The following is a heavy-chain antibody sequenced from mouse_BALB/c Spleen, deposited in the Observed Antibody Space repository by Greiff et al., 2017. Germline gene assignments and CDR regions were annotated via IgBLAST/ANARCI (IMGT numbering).Heavy chain of an antibody. Sequence: VKVEESGPGLVAPSQSLSITCTVSGFSLTSYGVHWVRQPPGKGLEWLGVIWAGGSTNYNSALMSRLSISKDNSKSQVFLKMNSLQTDDTAMYYCASSPYVYFDYWGQGTTLTVSS. J-gene: IGHJ2*01. CDR3: ASSPYVYFDY. V-gene: IGHV2-9*02. D-gene: IGHD2-14*01. CDR2: IWAGGST. CDR1: GFSLTSYG.